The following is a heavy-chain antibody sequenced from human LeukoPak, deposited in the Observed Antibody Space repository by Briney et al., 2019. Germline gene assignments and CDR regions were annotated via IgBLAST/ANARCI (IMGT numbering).Heavy chain of an antibody. CDR1: GGSISSSSYY. J-gene: IGHJ5*02. D-gene: IGHD6-13*01. V-gene: IGHV4-39*07. CDR2: IYYSGNT. CDR3: ARDGDGSSWS. Sequence: SETLSLTCTVSGGSISSSSYYWGWIRQPPGKGLEYIGSIYYSGNTYYNPSLKSRVTVSVNTSKNQFSLRLSSVTAADTAVYYCARDGDGSSWSWGQGTLVTVSS.